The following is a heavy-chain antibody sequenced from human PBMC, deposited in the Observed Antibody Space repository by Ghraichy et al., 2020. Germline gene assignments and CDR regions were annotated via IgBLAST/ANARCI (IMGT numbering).Heavy chain of an antibody. CDR1: GGSFSGYY. CDR2: INHSGST. D-gene: IGHD4-17*01. Sequence: SETLSLTCAVYGGSFSGYYWSWIRQPPGKGLEWIGEINHSGSTNYNPSLKSRVTISVDTSKNKFSLKLSSVTAADTAVYYCARGKYGDYYFDYWGQGTLVTVSS. J-gene: IGHJ4*02. V-gene: IGHV4-34*01. CDR3: ARGKYGDYYFDY.